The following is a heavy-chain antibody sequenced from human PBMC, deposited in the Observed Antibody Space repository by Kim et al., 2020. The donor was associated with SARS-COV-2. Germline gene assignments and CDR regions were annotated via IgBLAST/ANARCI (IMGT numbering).Heavy chain of an antibody. V-gene: IGHV4-59*08. CDR3: ARLRKQWPTSLSYFDY. CDR1: GGSISSYY. J-gene: IGHJ4*02. Sequence: SETLSLTCTVSGGSISSYYWSWIRQPPGKGLEWIGYIYYSGSTNYNPSLKSRVTISVDTSKNQFSLKLSSVTAADTAVYYCARLRKQWPTSLSYFDYWGQGTLVTVSS. D-gene: IGHD6-19*01. CDR2: IYYSGST.